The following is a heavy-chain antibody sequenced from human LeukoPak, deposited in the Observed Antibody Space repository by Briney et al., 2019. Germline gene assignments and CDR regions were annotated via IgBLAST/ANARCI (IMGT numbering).Heavy chain of an antibody. CDR1: GGSISDYY. CDR3: ASESVALAGIDY. Sequence: SETLSLTCTVCGGSISDYYWSWIRRPPGKGLEWIGYIYYSGSTSYNPSLKSRVTISVDTSKKQFSLRLSSVIATDTAVYYCASESVALAGIDYWGQGTLVTVSS. J-gene: IGHJ4*02. D-gene: IGHD6-19*01. V-gene: IGHV4-59*08. CDR2: IYYSGST.